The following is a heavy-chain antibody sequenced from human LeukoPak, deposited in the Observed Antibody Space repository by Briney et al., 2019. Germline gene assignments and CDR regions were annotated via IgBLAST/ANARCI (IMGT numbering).Heavy chain of an antibody. Sequence: SETLSLTCNVSGGSISNYYWSWIRQPTGKGLELIGRIYTSGSTNYNPSLKSRVTMSVDTSKNQFSLKLSSVTAADTAVYYCARSRCSSISCASRGAFDIWGQGTMVTVSS. J-gene: IGHJ3*02. CDR3: ARSRCSSISCASRGAFDI. CDR2: IYTSGST. V-gene: IGHV4-4*07. CDR1: GGSISNYY. D-gene: IGHD2-2*01.